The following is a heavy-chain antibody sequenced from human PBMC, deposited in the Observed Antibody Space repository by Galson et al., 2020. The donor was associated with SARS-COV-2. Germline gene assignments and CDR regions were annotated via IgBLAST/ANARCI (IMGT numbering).Heavy chain of an antibody. J-gene: IGHJ4*02. CDR1: GDSMNSYY. CDR3: ARIAIFGVAGDCVGC. CDR2: IYYSGNT. V-gene: IGHV4-59*01. Sequence: ETSETLSLTCTVPGDSMNSYYWSWIRQPPGKGLDWIGYIYYSGNTHYNPSLKSRVTISVDTSKNQFSLKLSSVTAAETALYYCARIAIFGVAGDCVGCWGPGTLVTVS. D-gene: IGHD3-3*01.